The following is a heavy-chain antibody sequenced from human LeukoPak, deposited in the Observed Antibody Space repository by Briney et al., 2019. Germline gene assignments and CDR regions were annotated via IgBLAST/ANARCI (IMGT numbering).Heavy chain of an antibody. J-gene: IGHJ6*02. CDR2: ISYDGSIK. CDR3: AGDTARALAYYYYGMDV. Sequence: QPGGSLRLSCAASGFTFSTYGIHWVRQAPGKGLEWVAVISYDGSIKYYADSVKGRFTISRDNSKNTLYLQMNSLRAEDTAVYYCAGDTARALAYYYYGMDVWGQGTTVTVSS. CDR1: GFTFSTYG. D-gene: IGHD5-18*01. V-gene: IGHV3-30*03.